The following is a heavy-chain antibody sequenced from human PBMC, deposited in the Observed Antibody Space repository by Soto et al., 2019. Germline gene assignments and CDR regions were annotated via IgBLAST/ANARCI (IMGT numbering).Heavy chain of an antibody. CDR1: GGSFSGYY. J-gene: IGHJ6*02. Sequence: SETLSLTCAVYGGSFSGYYWSWIRQPPGKGLEWIGEINHSGSTNYNPSLKSRVTIPVDTSKNQFSLKLSSVTAADTAVYYCARGPILRFKGRFWRETGMDVWGQGTTVTVSS. V-gene: IGHV4-34*01. CDR3: ARGPILRFKGRFWRETGMDV. CDR2: INHSGST. D-gene: IGHD3-3*01.